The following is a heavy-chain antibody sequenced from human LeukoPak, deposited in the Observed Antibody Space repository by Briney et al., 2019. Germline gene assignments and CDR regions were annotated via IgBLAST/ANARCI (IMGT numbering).Heavy chain of an antibody. D-gene: IGHD5-18*01. CDR2: IKQDGSEK. CDR1: GFTFSSYW. V-gene: IGHV3-7*04. Sequence: GGSLRLSCAASGFTFSSYWMSWVRQAPGKGLERVAKIKQDGSEKYYVDSVKGRFTISRDNAKNSLYLQMNSLRAEDTAVYYCARDRRGYGTYYFDYWGQGTLVTVSS. J-gene: IGHJ4*02. CDR3: ARDRRGYGTYYFDY.